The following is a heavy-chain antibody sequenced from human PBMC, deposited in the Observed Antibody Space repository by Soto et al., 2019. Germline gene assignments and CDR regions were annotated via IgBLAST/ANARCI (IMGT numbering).Heavy chain of an antibody. D-gene: IGHD3-22*01. CDR2: ISIHNRNT. CDR1: GYSFPSYG. V-gene: IGHV1-18*01. CDR3: AKDLEGITMIVIEEG. Sequence: ASVKVSCKASGYSFPSYGISWVRQAPGQGLEWMGWISIHNRNTYYAEKFQGRVTMTADTSTTTAHLELNSLRAEDTAVYYCAKDLEGITMIVIEEGWGQGTLVTVSS. J-gene: IGHJ4*02.